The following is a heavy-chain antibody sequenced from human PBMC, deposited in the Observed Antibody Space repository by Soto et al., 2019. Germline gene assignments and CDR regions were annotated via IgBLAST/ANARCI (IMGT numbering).Heavy chain of an antibody. V-gene: IGHV3-7*01. CDR3: ARDFAGDFAWLPSEFDF. D-gene: IGHD3-9*01. Sequence: RLSCAASGFTFSSFWMSWVRQAPGKGLEWVANIRQDGGKTYYVDSVKGRFTVSRDNAKNSLYLQMHSLGAEDTALYYCARDFAGDFAWLPSEFDFWGQGTLVTVSS. CDR1: GFTFSSFW. J-gene: IGHJ4*02. CDR2: IRQDGGKT.